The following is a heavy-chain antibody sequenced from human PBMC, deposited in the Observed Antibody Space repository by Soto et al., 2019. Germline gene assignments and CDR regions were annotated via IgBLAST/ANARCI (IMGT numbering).Heavy chain of an antibody. J-gene: IGHJ4*02. CDR1: GYTFTGYA. D-gene: IGHD6-19*01. CDR3: ARAVAVAADLDY. V-gene: IGHV1-3*05. Sequence: QVQLVQSGAEEKKPGASVKVSCKASGYTFTGYAMHWVRQAPGQRLEWMGWINAGNGNTKYSQKFQGRVTITRDTSASTAYRELSSLRSEDTAVYSCARAVAVAADLDYWGQGTLVTVSS. CDR2: INAGNGNT.